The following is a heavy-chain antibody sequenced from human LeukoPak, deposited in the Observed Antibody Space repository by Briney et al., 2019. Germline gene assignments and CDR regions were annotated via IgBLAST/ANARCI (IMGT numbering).Heavy chain of an antibody. CDR1: GFTFSSYS. D-gene: IGHD1-26*01. J-gene: IGHJ4*02. CDR3: ARVLSYHFDY. Sequence: AGGSLRLSCAASGFTFSSYSMNWVRQAPGKGLEWVSYISSSSSTIYYADSVKGRFTISRDNAKNSLYLQMNSLRAEDTAVYYCARVLSYHFDYWGQGTLVTVSS. V-gene: IGHV3-48*01. CDR2: ISSSSSTI.